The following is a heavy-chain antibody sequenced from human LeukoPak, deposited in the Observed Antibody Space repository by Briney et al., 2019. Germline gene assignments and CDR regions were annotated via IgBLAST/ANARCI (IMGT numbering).Heavy chain of an antibody. CDR3: ARIIIGLSVVAATNAFDI. V-gene: IGHV4-39*07. J-gene: IGHJ3*02. CDR1: GGSISSSSYY. Sequence: PSETLSLTCTVSGGSISSSSYYWGWIRQPPGKGLEWIGSIYYSGSTYYNPSLKSRVTISVDTSKNQFSLKLSSVTAADTAVYYCARIIIGLSVVAATNAFDIWGQGTMVTVSS. D-gene: IGHD2-15*01. CDR2: IYYSGST.